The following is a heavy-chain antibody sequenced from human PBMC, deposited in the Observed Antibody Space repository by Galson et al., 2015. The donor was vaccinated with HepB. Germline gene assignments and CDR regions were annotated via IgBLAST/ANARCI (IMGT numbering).Heavy chain of an antibody. Sequence: LSLTCTVSGGSISSSSYYWGWIRQPPGKGLEWIGSIYYSGSTYYNPSLKSRVTISVDTSKNQFSLKLSSVTAADTAVYYCARRGDDYGGTSFDYWGQGTLVTVSS. J-gene: IGHJ4*02. V-gene: IGHV4-39*01. CDR3: ARRGDDYGGTSFDY. D-gene: IGHD4-23*01. CDR2: IYYSGST. CDR1: GGSISSSSYY.